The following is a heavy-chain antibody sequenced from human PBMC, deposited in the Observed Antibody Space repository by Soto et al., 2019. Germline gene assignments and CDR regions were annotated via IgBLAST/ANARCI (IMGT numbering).Heavy chain of an antibody. Sequence: ASVKVSCKASGYTFTSYDINWVRQATGQGLERMGWMNPNRGNTGYAQKFQGRVTMTRNTSISTAYMEMNSLRSEDTAVYYCAGLGYCSGGSCSSWGQGTLVTVSS. D-gene: IGHD2-15*01. J-gene: IGHJ4*02. CDR3: AGLGYCSGGSCSS. V-gene: IGHV1-8*01. CDR2: MNPNRGNT. CDR1: GYTFTSYD.